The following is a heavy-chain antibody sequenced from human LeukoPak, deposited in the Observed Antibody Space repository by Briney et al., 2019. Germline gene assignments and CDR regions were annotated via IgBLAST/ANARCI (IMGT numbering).Heavy chain of an antibody. CDR1: GLAFTNAC. CDR3: THKNAHDSFND. CDR2: IRSRAAGGTA. V-gene: IGHV3-15*01. D-gene: IGHD2-2*01. J-gene: IGHJ3*01. Sequence: GGSLRLSCAASGLAFTNACMSWVRQAPGKGLEWVGLIRSRAAGGTADYGAPVKGRFTISRDDSKSTLYLPMNSLKTEDMAVYYCTHKNAHDSFNDWGQGTMVTVSS.